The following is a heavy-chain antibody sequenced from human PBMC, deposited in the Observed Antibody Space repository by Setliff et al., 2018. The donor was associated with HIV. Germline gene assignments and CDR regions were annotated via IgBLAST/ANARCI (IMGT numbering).Heavy chain of an antibody. CDR3: ARGRVLEWLLNH. D-gene: IGHD3-3*01. Sequence: GESLRLSCEASGFNVEKSGMHWIRQAPGKGLEWVAVMYYDGVTTYYADSVKGRFTISRDGSKNMISLQMNSLRVDDTAVYYCARGRVLEWLLNHWGQGTRVTVSS. CDR1: GFNVEKSG. J-gene: IGHJ4*02. CDR2: MYYDGVTT. V-gene: IGHV3-30*12.